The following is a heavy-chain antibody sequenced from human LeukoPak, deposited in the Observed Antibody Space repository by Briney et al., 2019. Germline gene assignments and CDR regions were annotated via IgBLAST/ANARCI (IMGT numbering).Heavy chain of an antibody. CDR1: DGSINSYY. CDR3: ARDRDSSGL. J-gene: IGHJ4*02. V-gene: IGHV4-59*01. Sequence: PSETLSLTCSVSDGSINSYYWNWLRRPPGKGLEWIGYIYYNGNTNYSPSLKSRVTMSVDTSKNLFSLKVSSVTAADTAVYYCARDRDSSGLWGQGTLVTVSS. CDR2: IYYNGNT. D-gene: IGHD3-22*01.